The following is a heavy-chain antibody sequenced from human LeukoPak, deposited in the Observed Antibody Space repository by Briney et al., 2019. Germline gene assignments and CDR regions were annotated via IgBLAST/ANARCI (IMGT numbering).Heavy chain of an antibody. CDR1: GYAFSSCD. V-gene: IGHV1-8*03. J-gene: IGHJ3*02. CDR2: INPNNGNT. D-gene: IGHD3-9*01. Sequence: ASVKVSCKASGYAFSSCDINWVRQAAGQGPEWMGWINPNNGNTAYPQTFQGRVTITRNTSINTAYMELSSLRSENTAVYYCARAHSIRNAFDIWGQGTVVTVSS. CDR3: ARAHSIRNAFDI.